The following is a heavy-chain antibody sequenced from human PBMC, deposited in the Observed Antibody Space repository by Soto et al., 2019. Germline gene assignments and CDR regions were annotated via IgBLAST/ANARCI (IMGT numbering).Heavy chain of an antibody. Sequence: QVQLVQSGAEVKKPGSSVKVSCKASGGSFNNYAVTWVRQAPGQGLEWMGGIIPSSGTPNYAQRFQGRVTITADESTSTVSMELSRLKSEDTALYYCASSYGTSWYGDYWGQGTLVTVSS. CDR3: ASSYGTSWYGDY. CDR2: IIPSSGTP. V-gene: IGHV1-69*01. J-gene: IGHJ4*02. CDR1: GGSFNNYA. D-gene: IGHD6-13*01.